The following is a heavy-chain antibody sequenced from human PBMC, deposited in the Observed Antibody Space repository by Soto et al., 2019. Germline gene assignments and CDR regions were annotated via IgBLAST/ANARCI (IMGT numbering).Heavy chain of an antibody. D-gene: IGHD2-2*01. Sequence: PGGSLRLSCAASGFTFGSYGMHWVRQAPGKGLEWVAVIWYDGSNKYYADSVKGRFTISRDNSKNTLYLQMNSLQTEDTAVYYWATDPEDIVIVPAPVGHKWFDPWGQGSLVTVSS. CDR3: ATDPEDIVIVPAPVGHKWFDP. CDR1: GFTFGSYG. V-gene: IGHV3-33*01. J-gene: IGHJ5*02. CDR2: IWYDGSNK.